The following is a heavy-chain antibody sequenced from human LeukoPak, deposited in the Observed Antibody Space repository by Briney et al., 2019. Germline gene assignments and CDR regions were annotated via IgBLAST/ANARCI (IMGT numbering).Heavy chain of an antibody. CDR3: ARETPYGSLTFDY. CDR2: MQPDGGEK. CDR1: GFTFRSYW. J-gene: IGHJ4*02. V-gene: IGHV3-7*03. Sequence: GGSLRLSCAASGFTFRSYWMSWVRQAPGKGLEWVANMQPDGGEKYYVDSVKGRFTVSRDNAKSSLYLQMNSLRAEDTAMYYCARETPYGSLTFDYWGQGTRVTVSS. D-gene: IGHD3-10*01.